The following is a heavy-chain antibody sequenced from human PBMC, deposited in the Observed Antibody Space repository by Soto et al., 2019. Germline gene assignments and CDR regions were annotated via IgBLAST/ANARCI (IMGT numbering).Heavy chain of an antibody. J-gene: IGHJ6*02. D-gene: IGHD6-13*01. CDR3: ARDVGPAYSSHHYYYYGMDV. CDR2: ISYDGSNK. CDR1: GFTFSSYA. V-gene: IGHV3-30-3*01. Sequence: PGGSLRLSCAASGFTFSSYAMHWVRQAPGKGLEWVAVISYDGSNKYYADSVKGRFTISRDNSKNTLYLQMNSLRAEDTAVYYCARDVGPAYSSHHYYYYGMDVWGQGTTVTVSS.